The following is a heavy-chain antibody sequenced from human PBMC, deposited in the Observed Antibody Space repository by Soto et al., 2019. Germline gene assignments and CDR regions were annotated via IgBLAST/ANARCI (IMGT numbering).Heavy chain of an antibody. V-gene: IGHV4-59*08. J-gene: IGHJ4*02. Sequence: QVPLQESGPGLVKPSETLSLTCTVSGGSISSYYWSWIRQPPWKGLEWLGYIYYSGSTNYNTSLKSLVTIAVDTAKNQLTLKLSYVTAADTAVSYCARRYGSCFDYWGQGTLVTVSS. CDR3: ARRYGSCFDY. D-gene: IGHD5-18*01. CDR2: IYYSGST. CDR1: GGSISSYY.